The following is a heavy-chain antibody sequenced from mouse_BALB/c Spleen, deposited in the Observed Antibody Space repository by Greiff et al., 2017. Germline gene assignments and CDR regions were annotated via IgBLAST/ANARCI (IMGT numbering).Heavy chain of an antibody. CDR1: GYTFTSYW. V-gene: IGHV1S81*02. CDR2: INPSNGRT. D-gene: IGHD4-1*02. Sequence: VQLQQPGAELVKPGASVKLSCKASGYTFTSYWMHWVKQRPGQGLEWIGEINPSNGRTNYNEKFKSKATLTVDKSSSTAYMQLSSLTSEDSAVYYCSNWDWYFDVWGAGTTVTVSS. J-gene: IGHJ1*01. CDR3: SNWDWYFDV.